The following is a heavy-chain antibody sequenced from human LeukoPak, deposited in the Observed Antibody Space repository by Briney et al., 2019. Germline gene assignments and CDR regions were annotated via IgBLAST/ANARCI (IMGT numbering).Heavy chain of an antibody. CDR3: ARDLGYYDSSGYLVY. V-gene: IGHV3-30*04. D-gene: IGHD3-22*01. CDR2: ISYDGSNK. CDR1: GFTFSSYA. Sequence: GGSLRLSCAASGFTFSSYAMHWVRQAPGKGLEWVAVISYDGSNKYYADSVKGRFTISRDNSKNTLYLQMNSLRAEDTAVYYCARDLGYYDSSGYLVYWGQGTLVTVSS. J-gene: IGHJ4*02.